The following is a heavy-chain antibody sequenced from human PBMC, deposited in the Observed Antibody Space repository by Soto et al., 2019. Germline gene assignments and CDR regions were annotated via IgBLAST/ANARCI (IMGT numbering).Heavy chain of an antibody. J-gene: IGHJ5*02. CDR2: ISGSGGST. D-gene: IGHD3-22*01. CDR3: SKGDSSGYYRSPAEFDP. V-gene: IGHV3-23*01. Sequence: GGSLRLSCAASGFTFSSYAMSWVRQAPGKGLEWVSAISGSGGSTYYADSVKGRFTISRDNSKKTLYLQMNSLRAEDTAVYYCSKGDSSGYYRSPAEFDPWGQGTLGTVSS. CDR1: GFTFSSYA.